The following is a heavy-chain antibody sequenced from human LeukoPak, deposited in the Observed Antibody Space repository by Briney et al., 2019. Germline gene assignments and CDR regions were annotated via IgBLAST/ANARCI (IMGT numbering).Heavy chain of an antibody. Sequence: SETLSLTCTVSAGSISSDFWSWIRQPPGKGLEWIGYIYYSGSTNYNPSLKSRVTISVDTSKNQFSLKLSSVTAADTAVYYCARRFLTGMDVWGQGTTVTVSS. D-gene: IGHD4/OR15-4a*01. V-gene: IGHV4-59*08. CDR2: IYYSGST. CDR1: AGSISSDF. CDR3: ARRFLTGMDV. J-gene: IGHJ6*02.